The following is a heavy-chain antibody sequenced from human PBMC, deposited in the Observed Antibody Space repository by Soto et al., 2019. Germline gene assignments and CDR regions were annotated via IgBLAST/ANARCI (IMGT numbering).Heavy chain of an antibody. CDR1: GGSISSGDYY. D-gene: IGHD4-4*01. CDR3: ARRSNPSNYVWFDP. CDR2: IYYSGST. J-gene: IGHJ5*02. Sequence: PSETLSLTCTVSGGSISSGDYYWSWIRQPPGKGLEWIGYIYYSGSTYYNPSLKSRVTISVDTSKNQFSLKLSSVTAADTAVYYCARRSNPSNYVWFDPWGQGTLVTVSS. V-gene: IGHV4-30-4*01.